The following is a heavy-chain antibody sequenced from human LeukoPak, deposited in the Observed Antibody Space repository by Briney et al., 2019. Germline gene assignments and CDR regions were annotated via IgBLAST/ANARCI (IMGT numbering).Heavy chain of an antibody. J-gene: IGHJ4*02. CDR2: IYHSGST. CDR1: GYSISSGYY. D-gene: IGHD1-26*01. Sequence: SETLSLTCTVSGYSISSGYYWGWIRQPPGKWLEWIGSIYHSGSTYYNPSLKSRVTISVDTSKNQFSLKLSSVTAADTAVYYCARDIEWELPKFDYWGQGTLVTVSS. V-gene: IGHV4-38-2*02. CDR3: ARDIEWELPKFDY.